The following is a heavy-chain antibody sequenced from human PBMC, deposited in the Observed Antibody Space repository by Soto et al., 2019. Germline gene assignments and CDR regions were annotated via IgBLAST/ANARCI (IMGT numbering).Heavy chain of an antibody. J-gene: IGHJ4*02. Sequence: SETLSLTCTVSGGSISSYYWSWIRQPPGKGLEWIGYIYYSGSTNYNPSLKSRVTISVDTSKNQFSLKLSSVTAADTAVYYCAKELSLAYSSGWYFDYWGQGTLVTVSS. CDR3: AKELSLAYSSGWYFDY. V-gene: IGHV4-59*01. CDR2: IYYSGST. CDR1: GGSISSYY. D-gene: IGHD6-19*01.